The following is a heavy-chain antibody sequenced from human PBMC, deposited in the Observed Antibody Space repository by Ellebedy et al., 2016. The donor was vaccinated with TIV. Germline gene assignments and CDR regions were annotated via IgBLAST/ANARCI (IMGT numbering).Heavy chain of an antibody. Sequence: SETLSLTCAVYGGSFSGYYWSWIRQPPGKGLEWIGEINHSGNTNYSPSLKSRVTISVDTSKNQFSLKLSSVTAADTAVYYCARGEPTENFDYWGQGTLVTVSS. V-gene: IGHV4-34*01. CDR1: GGSFSGYY. D-gene: IGHD1-14*01. CDR2: INHSGNT. CDR3: ARGEPTENFDY. J-gene: IGHJ4*02.